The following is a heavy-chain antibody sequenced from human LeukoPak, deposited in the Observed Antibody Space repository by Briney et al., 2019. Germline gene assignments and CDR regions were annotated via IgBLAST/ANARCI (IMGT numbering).Heavy chain of an antibody. D-gene: IGHD4-11*01. Sequence: TGGSLRLSCEASGFTFSSYGMHWVRQAPGKGLEWVSSISSSSSYIYYADSVKGRFTISRDDAKNSLYLQMNSLRAEDTAVYYCARDRGPTAYYGMDVWGQGTTVTVSS. CDR3: ARDRGPTAYYGMDV. CDR2: ISSSSSYI. CDR1: GFTFSSYG. V-gene: IGHV3-21*01. J-gene: IGHJ6*02.